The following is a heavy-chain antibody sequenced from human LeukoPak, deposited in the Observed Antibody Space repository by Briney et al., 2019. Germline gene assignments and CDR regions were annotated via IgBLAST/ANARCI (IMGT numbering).Heavy chain of an antibody. D-gene: IGHD6-13*01. J-gene: IGHJ4*02. V-gene: IGHV3-20*04. Sequence: GGSLRLSCAASGFTFDDYGMSWVRQAPGKELEWVSGINWNGGSTGYADSVKGRFTISRDNAKNSLYLQMNSLRAEDTALYYCARGPPSFYSSSWELFDYWGQGTLVTVSS. CDR1: GFTFDDYG. CDR3: ARGPPSFYSSSWELFDY. CDR2: INWNGGST.